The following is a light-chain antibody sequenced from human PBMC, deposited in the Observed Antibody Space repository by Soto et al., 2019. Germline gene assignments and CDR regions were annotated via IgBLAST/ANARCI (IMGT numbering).Light chain of an antibody. CDR2: GAS. J-gene: IGKJ1*01. Sequence: EIVMTQSPATLSVSPGERATLSCRASQSVSSNLAWYQQKPGQAPRLLIYGASTRATGIPARFSGSGSGTEFTLTISSLQSEDFADYYCQQYNNWPKTTFGQGPKVEIK. CDR1: QSVSSN. CDR3: QQYNNWPKTT. V-gene: IGKV3-15*01.